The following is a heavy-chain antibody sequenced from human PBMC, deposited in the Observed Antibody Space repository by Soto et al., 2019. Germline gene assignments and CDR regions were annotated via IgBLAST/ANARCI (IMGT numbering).Heavy chain of an antibody. CDR3: ARVGKNSGYDLYFDY. J-gene: IGHJ4*02. V-gene: IGHV4-59*01. Sequence: SETLSLTCTVSGGSISSYYWSWIRQPPGKGLERIGYIYYSGRTNYNPSLKSRVTISVDTSKNQFSLKLSSVTAADTAVYYCARVGKNSGYDLYFDYWGQGTLVTVSS. CDR2: IYYSGRT. CDR1: GGSISSYY. D-gene: IGHD5-12*01.